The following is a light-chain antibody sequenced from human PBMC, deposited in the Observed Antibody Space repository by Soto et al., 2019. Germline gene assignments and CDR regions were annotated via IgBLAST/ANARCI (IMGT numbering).Light chain of an antibody. Sequence: DIQMTQSPSTLSASVGDRVTITCRASESISSWLAWYQQKPGKAPKLLIYKASDLESGVPSRFSGSGSGTEFTLTISSLQRDDSATYYCQQYNTYSPTWTFGQGTKVDIK. V-gene: IGKV1-5*03. CDR3: QQYNTYSPTWT. CDR1: ESISSW. J-gene: IGKJ1*01. CDR2: KAS.